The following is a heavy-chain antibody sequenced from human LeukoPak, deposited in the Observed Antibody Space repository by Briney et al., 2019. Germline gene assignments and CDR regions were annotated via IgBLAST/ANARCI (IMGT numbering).Heavy chain of an antibody. V-gene: IGHV1-2*02. CDR3: ARAASIAARYYYYYGMDV. J-gene: IGHJ6*02. CDR2: INPNSGGT. Sequence: ASVTVSCKASGYTFTGYYIHWVRQAPGQGLEWMGWINPNSGGTNYAQKFQGRVTMTRGTSISTAYMELSRLRSDDTAVYYCARAASIAARYYYYYGMDVWGQGTTVTVSS. CDR1: GYTFTGYY. D-gene: IGHD6-6*01.